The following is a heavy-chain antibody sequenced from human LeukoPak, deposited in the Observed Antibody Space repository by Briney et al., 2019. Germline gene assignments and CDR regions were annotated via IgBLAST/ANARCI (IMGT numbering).Heavy chain of an antibody. CDR1: GFTVSTNY. D-gene: IGHD3-16*02. CDR2: IFSAGST. V-gene: IGHV3-53*05. J-gene: IGHJ4*02. CDR3: AREDVWGSYRSFDY. Sequence: GGSLRLSCAASGFTVSTNYMSWVRQPPGKGLEWVSVIFSAGSTYYADSVKGRFTISRDNSKNTLYLQMNSLRAEDTAVYYCAREDVWGSYRSFDYWGQGTLVTVSS.